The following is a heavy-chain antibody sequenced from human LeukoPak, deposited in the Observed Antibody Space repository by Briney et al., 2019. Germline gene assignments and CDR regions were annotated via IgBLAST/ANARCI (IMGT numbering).Heavy chain of an antibody. J-gene: IGHJ6*03. D-gene: IGHD2-2*02. CDR3: ARVIGKTVVPAAINRPDYYYYYYMDG. CDR2: IYSGGST. V-gene: IGHV3-53*01. CDR1: GFTVSSNY. Sequence: PGGSLRLSCAASGFTVSSNYMSWVRQAPGKGLEWVSVIYSGGSTYYADSVKGRLTISRDNSKNTLYLQMNSLRAEDTAVYYCARVIGKTVVPAAINRPDYYYYYYMDGWGKGTTVTVSS.